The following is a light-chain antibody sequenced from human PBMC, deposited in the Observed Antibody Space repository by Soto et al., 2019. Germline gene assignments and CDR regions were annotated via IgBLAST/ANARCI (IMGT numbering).Light chain of an antibody. J-gene: IGKJ4*01. V-gene: IGKV1-5*02. CDR3: QQLSSYPVT. Sequence: IQMPQAPTTLSASIFDRVTMLCRASQSIGSWLAWYQHKPGRAPKLLIFDGARLESGVPSRFSGSGFGTEFALTISSLQPEDIATYYCQQLSSYPVTFGGGTKVDIK. CDR1: QSIGSW. CDR2: DGA.